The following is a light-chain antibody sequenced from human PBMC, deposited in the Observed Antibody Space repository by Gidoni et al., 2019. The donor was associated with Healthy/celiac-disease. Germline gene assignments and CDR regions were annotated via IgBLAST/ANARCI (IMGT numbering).Light chain of an antibody. CDR3: SSYTSSSTL. Sequence: QSALTQPVSVSGSPGQSITISCTGTSSDVGGYNYVSLYQQHPGKAPKLMIYEVSNRPSGVSNRFSGSKSGNTASLTISGLQAEDEADYYCSSYTSSSTLFGTGTKVTVL. J-gene: IGLJ1*01. CDR1: SSDVGGYNY. CDR2: EVS. V-gene: IGLV2-14*01.